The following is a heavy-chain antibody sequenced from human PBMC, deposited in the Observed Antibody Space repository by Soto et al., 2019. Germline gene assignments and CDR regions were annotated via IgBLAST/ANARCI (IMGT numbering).Heavy chain of an antibody. CDR1: GGSISTSNW. D-gene: IGHD3-22*01. J-gene: IGHJ4*02. V-gene: IGHV4-4*02. CDR3: ARRGYYDTSGYAYN. Sequence: SETLSLTCAVSGGSISTSNWWTWVRQPPGRGLEWIGEIYHSGTTNYNPSLKSRVTMSVDKSKNQFSLNLNSVTAADTAVYYCARRGYYDTSGYAYNWGQGTLVTVSS. CDR2: IYHSGTT.